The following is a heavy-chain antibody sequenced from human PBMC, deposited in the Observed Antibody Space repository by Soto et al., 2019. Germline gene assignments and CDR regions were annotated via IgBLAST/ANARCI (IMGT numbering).Heavy chain of an antibody. CDR1: GGSISSYY. D-gene: IGHD6-13*01. J-gene: IGHJ6*02. CDR3: ARDGAAAGTDYYYYGMDV. V-gene: IGHV4-4*07. Sequence: SETLSLTCTVSGGSISSYYGSWIRHPAGKGLEWIGRIYTSGSTNYNPSLKSRVTMSVDTSKNQFSLKLSSVTAADTAVYYCARDGAAAGTDYYYYGMDVWGQGTTVTVSS. CDR2: IYTSGST.